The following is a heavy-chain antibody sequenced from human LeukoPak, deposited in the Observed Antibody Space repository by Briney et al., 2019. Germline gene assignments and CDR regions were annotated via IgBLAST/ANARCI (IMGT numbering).Heavy chain of an antibody. D-gene: IGHD2-21*02. CDR2: IGASGRTI. CDR1: GFIFNNYE. V-gene: IGHV3-48*03. Sequence: PGGSLRLSCLASGFIFNNYEMNWVRQAPGKGLEWISYIGASGRTIYYADSVKGRFTISRDNAVDSLFLQMNSLRAEDTAIYYCARLSDALDYWGQGALVTVSS. CDR3: ARLSDALDY. J-gene: IGHJ4*02.